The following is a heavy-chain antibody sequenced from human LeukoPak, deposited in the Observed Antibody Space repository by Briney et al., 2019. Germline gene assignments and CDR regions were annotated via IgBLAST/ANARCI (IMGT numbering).Heavy chain of an antibody. CDR3: ARDYRYNGYEFDY. D-gene: IGHD5-12*01. CDR2: ISAYNGNT. J-gene: IGHJ4*02. Sequence: ASVKVSCKASGYTFTSYGISWVRQAPGQGLEWMGWISAYNGNTDYARKFQGRLTMTTDTSTSTTYMELRSLRSDDTAVYYCARDYRYNGYEFDYWGQGTLVTVSS. V-gene: IGHV1-18*01. CDR1: GYTFTSYG.